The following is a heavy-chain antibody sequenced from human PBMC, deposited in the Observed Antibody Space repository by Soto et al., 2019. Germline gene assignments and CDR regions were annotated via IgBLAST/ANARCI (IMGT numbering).Heavy chain of an antibody. CDR1: GGSISSGGYY. CDR2: IYYSGST. D-gene: IGHD3-10*01. Sequence: SETLSLTCTVSGGSISSGGYYWSWIRQHPGKGLEWIGYIYYSGSTYYNPSLKSRVTISVDTSKNQFSLKLSSVTAADTAVYYCAGGLLWFGELFGWFDPWGQGTLVTVSS. J-gene: IGHJ5*02. CDR3: AGGLLWFGELFGWFDP. V-gene: IGHV4-31*03.